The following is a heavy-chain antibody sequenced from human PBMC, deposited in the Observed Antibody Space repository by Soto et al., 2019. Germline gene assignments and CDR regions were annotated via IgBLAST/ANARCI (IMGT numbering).Heavy chain of an antibody. CDR3: ARDGDRRDYDSTGYSFDY. Sequence: EVQLVESGGGLVQPGGSLRLSCAASGFTVSDNYMNWVRQAPGKGLEWVSVIYRGTTYYADSVKGRFTISRDNSKSTLYLQMSSLRPEDTAVYYCARDGDRRDYDSTGYSFDYRGQGTLVTVSS. CDR2: IYRGTT. CDR1: GFTVSDNY. D-gene: IGHD3-22*01. J-gene: IGHJ4*02. V-gene: IGHV3-66*01.